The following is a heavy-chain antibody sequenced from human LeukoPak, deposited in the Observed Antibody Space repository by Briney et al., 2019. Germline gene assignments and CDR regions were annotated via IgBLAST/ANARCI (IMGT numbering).Heavy chain of an antibody. CDR2: IYYSGST. Sequence: SETLPLTCTVSGGPIIRSDYYWGGIPQPPGKGLEGIGSIYYSGSTYYNPSLKSRVTISVDTSKNQFSLQLNSVTAADTAIYYCAREVSSADYYHYYGMDVWGRGTSVTVSS. D-gene: IGHD2-2*01. CDR1: GGPIIRSDYY. V-gene: IGHV4-39*01. J-gene: IGHJ6*02. CDR3: AREVSSADYYHYYGMDV.